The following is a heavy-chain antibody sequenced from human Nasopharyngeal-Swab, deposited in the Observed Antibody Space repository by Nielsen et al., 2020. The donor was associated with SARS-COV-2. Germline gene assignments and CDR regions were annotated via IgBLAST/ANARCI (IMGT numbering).Heavy chain of an antibody. Sequence: GESLKISCAASGFTFSSYWMSWVRQATGKGLEWVANIKKDGSEKYYVDSVKGRFTISRDNAKNSLYLQMNSLRAEDTAVYYCARFDWLPYFDYWGQGTLVTVSS. D-gene: IGHD3-9*01. V-gene: IGHV3-7*03. CDR1: GFTFSSYW. CDR2: IKKDGSEK. J-gene: IGHJ4*02. CDR3: ARFDWLPYFDY.